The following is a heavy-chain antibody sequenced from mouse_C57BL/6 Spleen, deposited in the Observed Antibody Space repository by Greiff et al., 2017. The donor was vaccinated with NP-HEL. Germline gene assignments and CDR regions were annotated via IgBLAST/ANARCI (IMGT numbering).Heavy chain of an antibody. V-gene: IGHV5-9-1*02. Sequence: EVMLVESGEGLVKPGGSLKLSCAASGFTFSSYAMSWVRQTPEKRLEWVAYISSGGDYIYYADTVKGRFTISRDNARNTLYLQMSSLKSEDTAMYYCTRGLWSRAWLADWGQGTLVTVSA. CDR2: ISSGGDYI. CDR3: TRGLWSRAWLAD. J-gene: IGHJ3*01. D-gene: IGHD1-1*02. CDR1: GFTFSSYA.